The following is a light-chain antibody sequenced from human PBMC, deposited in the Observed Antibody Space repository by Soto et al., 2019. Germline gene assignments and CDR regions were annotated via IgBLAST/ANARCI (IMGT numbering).Light chain of an antibody. V-gene: IGKV3-15*01. CDR1: QSVSSN. J-gene: IGKJ5*01. CDR2: GAS. Sequence: EIVLTQSPGTLSLSPGERATLSCRASQSVSSNFAWYQQKPGQAPRLLIYGASTRASGLPARFSGSGSGTEFTLTISSLQSEDFAVYYCQQYYNWPPRITFGQGTRLEIK. CDR3: QQYYNWPPRIT.